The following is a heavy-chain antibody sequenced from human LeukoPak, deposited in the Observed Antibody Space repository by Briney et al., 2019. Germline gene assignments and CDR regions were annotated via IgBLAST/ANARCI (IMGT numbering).Heavy chain of an antibody. J-gene: IGHJ4*02. Sequence: SQTLSLTCAISGDSVSSNSVVWNWIRQSPSRGLEWLGRTYYKSKWSNNYAVSVKSRIIINPDTSENQFSLQLNSVTPEDTAVYYCARDPWGFSFEYWGQGTLVTVSS. D-gene: IGHD7-27*01. CDR2: TYYKSKWSN. CDR3: ARDPWGFSFEY. V-gene: IGHV6-1*01. CDR1: GDSVSSNSVV.